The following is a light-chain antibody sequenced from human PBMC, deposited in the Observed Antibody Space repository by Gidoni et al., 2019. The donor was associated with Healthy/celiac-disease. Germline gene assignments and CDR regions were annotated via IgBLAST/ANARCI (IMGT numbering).Light chain of an antibody. J-gene: IGLJ2*01. V-gene: IGLV1-44*01. Sequence: QSVLTQPHSASGTPGQRVPISCSGSSSNIGSNTVNWYQQLPGTAPKLLIYSNNQRPSGVPDLFSGSKSGTSASLAISGLQSEDEADYYCAAWDDSLNGPSVIFGGGTKLTVL. CDR1: SSNIGSNT. CDR2: SNN. CDR3: AAWDDSLNGPSVI.